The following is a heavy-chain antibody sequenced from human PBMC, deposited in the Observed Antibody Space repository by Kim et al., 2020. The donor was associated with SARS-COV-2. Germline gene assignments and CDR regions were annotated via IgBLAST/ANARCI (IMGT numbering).Heavy chain of an antibody. J-gene: IGHJ1*01. Sequence: SVKVSCKASGGTFSSYAISWVRQAPGQGLEWMGGIIPIFGTANYAQKFQGRVTITADESTSTAYMELSSLRSEDTAVYYCATLPYCGGDCYSSYFQHWGQGTLVTVSP. CDR1: GGTFSSYA. V-gene: IGHV1-69*13. CDR3: ATLPYCGGDCYSSYFQH. D-gene: IGHD2-21*02. CDR2: IIPIFGTA.